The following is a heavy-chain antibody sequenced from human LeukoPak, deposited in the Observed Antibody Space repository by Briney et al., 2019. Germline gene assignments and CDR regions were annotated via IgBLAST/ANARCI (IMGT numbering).Heavy chain of an antibody. J-gene: IGHJ4*02. CDR1: GFCFSSYE. V-gene: IGHV3-48*03. CDR3: AREYTSSFDY. CDR2: ISGSGRTI. D-gene: IGHD6-6*01. Sequence: PGGSLTLSCVRSGFCFSSYEMNWVRQAPGKGLEWVSYISGSGRTIYYADSVKGRFTISRDNAKNSLYLQMNSLRAEDTAVYYCAREYTSSFDYWGQGTLVTVSS.